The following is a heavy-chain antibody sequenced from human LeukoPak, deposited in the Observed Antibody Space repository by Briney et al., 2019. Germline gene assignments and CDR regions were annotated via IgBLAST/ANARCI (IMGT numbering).Heavy chain of an antibody. V-gene: IGHV4-39*07. J-gene: IGHJ5*02. CDR3: ARGGVVQFDP. Sequence: SETLSLTCAVSGGSISSSSYYWGWIRQPPGKGLEWIGSIYYSGSTYYNPSRKGRVTISVDTSKNQFSLKLSSVTAADTAVYYCARGGVVQFDPWGQGTLVTVSS. CDR1: GGSISSSSYY. D-gene: IGHD1-26*01. CDR2: IYYSGST.